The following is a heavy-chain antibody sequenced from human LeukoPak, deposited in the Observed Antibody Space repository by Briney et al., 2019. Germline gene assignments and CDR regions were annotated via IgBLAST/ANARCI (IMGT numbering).Heavy chain of an antibody. CDR2: IRPSGDNT. D-gene: IGHD4-23*01. CDR1: GFTFSNYN. V-gene: IGHV3-21*01. J-gene: IGHJ4*02. CDR3: ARDYGGSSPFDY. Sequence: PGGSLRLSCAASGFTFSNYNMNWVRQAPGRGLEWVSSIRPSGDNTYYGDSVKGRFTISRDNSKNTLYLQMNSLRAEDTAVYYCARDYGGSSPFDYWGQGTLVTVSS.